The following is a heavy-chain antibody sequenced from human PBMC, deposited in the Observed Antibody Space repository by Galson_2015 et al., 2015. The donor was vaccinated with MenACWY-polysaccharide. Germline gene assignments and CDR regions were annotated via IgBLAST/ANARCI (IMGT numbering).Heavy chain of an antibody. V-gene: IGHV1-8*01. D-gene: IGHD2-15*01. CDR1: GYTFTSRD. Sequence: SVKVSCKASGYTFTSRDINWVRQAAGQGLEWMGWTTASSGNAVYAHKFQDRVTLTRDTSTSTVYMELGSLRSEDTGVYYCATGAGVVGDSWGQGTLVTVSS. CDR3: ATGAGVVGDS. CDR2: TTASSGNA. J-gene: IGHJ4*02.